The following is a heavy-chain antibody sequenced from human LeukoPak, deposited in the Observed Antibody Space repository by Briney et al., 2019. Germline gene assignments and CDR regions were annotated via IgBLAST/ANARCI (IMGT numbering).Heavy chain of an antibody. J-gene: IGHJ4*02. CDR1: GFTVSSNY. V-gene: IGHV3-53*01. CDR3: ASPSIAAVGN. CDR2: IYSGGST. D-gene: IGHD6-13*01. Sequence: GGSLRLSCAASGFTVSSNYMSWVRQAPGKGLEWVSVIYSGGSTYSADSVEGRFTISRDNSKNTLYLQMNSLRAEDTAVYYCASPSIAAVGNRGQGTLVTVSS.